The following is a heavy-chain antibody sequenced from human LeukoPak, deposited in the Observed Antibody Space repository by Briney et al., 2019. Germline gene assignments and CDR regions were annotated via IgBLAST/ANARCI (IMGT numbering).Heavy chain of an antibody. V-gene: IGHV4-59*08. J-gene: IGHJ6*03. Sequence: SETLSLTCTVFGGSISSYYWSWIRQPPGKGLEWIGYIYYSGSTNYNPSLKSRVTISIDTSKNQFSLKLSSVTAADTAVYYCARQDSGSYYNPYYYMDVWGKGTTVTISS. CDR3: ARQDSGSYYNPYYYMDV. D-gene: IGHD3-10*01. CDR1: GGSISSYY. CDR2: IYYSGST.